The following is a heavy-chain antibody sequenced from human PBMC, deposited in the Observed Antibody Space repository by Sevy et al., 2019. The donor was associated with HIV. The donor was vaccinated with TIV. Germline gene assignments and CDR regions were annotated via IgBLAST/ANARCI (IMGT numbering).Heavy chain of an antibody. J-gene: IGHJ4*02. Sequence: ASVKVSCKASGGTFSSYAISWVRQAPGQGLEWMGGIIPIFGTANYAQKFQGRVTITADESTSTAYMELSSLRSEDTAVYYWARDIISTLDATSGHYYDSSGYYSFDYWGQGTLVTVSS. V-gene: IGHV1-69*13. CDR3: ARDIISTLDATSGHYYDSSGYYSFDY. CDR1: GGTFSSYA. D-gene: IGHD3-22*01. CDR2: IIPIFGTA.